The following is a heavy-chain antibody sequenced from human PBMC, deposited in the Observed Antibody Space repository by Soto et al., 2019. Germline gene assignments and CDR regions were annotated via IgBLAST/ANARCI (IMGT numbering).Heavy chain of an antibody. V-gene: IGHV1-46*01. CDR1: GYTFTSYY. D-gene: IGHD2-2*01. CDR2: INPSGGST. CDR3: ARGVVVVPAAHSRFDP. Sequence: QVQLVQSGAEVKKPGASVKVSCKASGYTFTSYYMHWVRQAPGQGLEWMGIINPSGGSTSYAQKYRGRVTMTRDTSTSPVYRELSSLRSEDTAVYYCARGVVVVPAAHSRFDPWGQGTLVTVSS. J-gene: IGHJ5*02.